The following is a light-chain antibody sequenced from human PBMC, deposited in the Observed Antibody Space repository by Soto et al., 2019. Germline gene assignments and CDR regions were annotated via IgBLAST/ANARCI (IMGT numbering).Light chain of an antibody. CDR1: QSVSSSY. CDR2: GAS. Sequence: EIVLTQSPGTLSLSPGERATLSRRASQSVSSSYLAWYQQKPGQAPRLLIYGASSRATGIPDRFSGSGSGTDLTLTISRLEPEDFAVYYCQQYRSSPPLTFGGGTKAEIK. CDR3: QQYRSSPPLT. J-gene: IGKJ4*01. V-gene: IGKV3-20*01.